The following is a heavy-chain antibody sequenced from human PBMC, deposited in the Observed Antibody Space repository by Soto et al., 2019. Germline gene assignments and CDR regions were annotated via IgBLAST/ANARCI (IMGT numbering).Heavy chain of an antibody. J-gene: IGHJ4*02. CDR2: ISWNSGSI. V-gene: IGHV3-9*01. Sequence: DVQLVESGGGLVQPGRSLRLSCAASGFTFDDYAMHWVRQAPGKGLEWVSGISWNSGSIGYADSVKGRFTISRDNAKNSLYLQMNSLRAEDTALYYCAKDLLRFGVVTIFDYWGQGTLVTVSS. CDR1: GFTFDDYA. CDR3: AKDLLRFGVVTIFDY. D-gene: IGHD3-3*01.